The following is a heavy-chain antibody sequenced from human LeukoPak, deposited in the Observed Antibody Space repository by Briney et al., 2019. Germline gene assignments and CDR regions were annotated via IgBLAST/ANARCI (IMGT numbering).Heavy chain of an antibody. J-gene: IGHJ6*03. CDR3: ARDLYSSASYYMDV. V-gene: IGHV4-38-2*02. CDR2: IYHSGST. Sequence: PSETLSLTCTVSGGSISSYYWSWIRQPPGKGLEWIGSIYHSGSTYYNPPLKSRVTISVDTSKNQFSLKLSSVTAADTAVYYCARDLYSSASYYMDVWGKGTTVTVSS. CDR1: GGSISSYY. D-gene: IGHD6-25*01.